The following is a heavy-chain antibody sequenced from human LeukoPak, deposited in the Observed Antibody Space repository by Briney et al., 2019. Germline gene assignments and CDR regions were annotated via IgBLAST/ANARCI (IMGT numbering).Heavy chain of an antibody. D-gene: IGHD2-2*01. CDR3: ARPSTSPIVEHFQH. CDR1: GFTFSSYS. CDR2: ISSSSSTI. V-gene: IGHV3-48*01. Sequence: GGSLRLSCAASGFTFSSYSMNWVRQAPGKGLEWVSYISSSSSTIYYADSVKGRFTISTDNAKNSLYLQMNSLRAEDTAVCYCARPSTSPIVEHFQHWGQGTLVTVSS. J-gene: IGHJ1*01.